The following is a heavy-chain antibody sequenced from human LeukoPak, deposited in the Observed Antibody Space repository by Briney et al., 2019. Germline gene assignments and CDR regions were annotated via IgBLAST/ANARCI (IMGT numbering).Heavy chain of an antibody. CDR1: GFTFSSYS. J-gene: IGHJ5*02. D-gene: IGHD3-3*01. V-gene: IGHV4-34*01. Sequence: GSLRLSCAASGFTFSSYSMSWIRQPPGKGLEWIGEINHSGSTNYNPSLNSRVTISVDTSKNQFSLKLSSVTAADTAVYHCARGRYDFWSGYYNQNWFDPWGQGTLVTVSS. CDR2: INHSGST. CDR3: ARGRYDFWSGYYNQNWFDP.